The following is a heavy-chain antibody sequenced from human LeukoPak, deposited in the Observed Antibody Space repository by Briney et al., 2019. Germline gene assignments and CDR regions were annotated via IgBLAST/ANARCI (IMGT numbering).Heavy chain of an antibody. CDR1: GYTFTSYG. V-gene: IGHV1-18*01. CDR2: ISAYNGNT. CDR3: AIRRWGYYDSSGYFDY. J-gene: IGHJ4*02. D-gene: IGHD3-22*01. Sequence: GASMKVPCKASGYTFTSYGISWVRQAPGQGLEWMGWISAYNGNTNYAQKLQGRVTMTTDTSTSTAYMELRSLRSDDTAVYYCAIRRWGYYDSSGYFDYWGQGTLVTVSS.